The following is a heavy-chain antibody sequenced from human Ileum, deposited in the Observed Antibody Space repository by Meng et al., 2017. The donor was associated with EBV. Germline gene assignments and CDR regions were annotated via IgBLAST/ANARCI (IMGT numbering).Heavy chain of an antibody. D-gene: IGHD6-13*01. V-gene: IGHV3-11*01. CDR1: GFTFSNYY. J-gene: IGHJ4*02. CDR2: ISSTGSTT. Sequence: QVQLVASGGGLDKPGGSLKLSCAASGFTFSNYYMNWIRQAPGKGLEWVSFISSTGSTTYYADSVKGRFTVSRDNAKNSLFLQMHSLRAEDTAVYYCVYSSSLHWGQGTLVTVSS. CDR3: VYSSSLH.